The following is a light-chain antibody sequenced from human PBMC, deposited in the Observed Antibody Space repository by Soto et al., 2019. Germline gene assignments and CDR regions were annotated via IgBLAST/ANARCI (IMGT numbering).Light chain of an antibody. Sequence: QSVLTQPPSASGTPGQKVFISCSGSSANIGGTNYAYWYQQLPGAAPKLLMHSNNLRPSGVPERISGSKFGTAASLAISGIRSEAEAVYYCASWDDRLGAVIFGGGTKLTVL. J-gene: IGLJ2*01. V-gene: IGLV1-47*02. CDR3: ASWDDRLGAVI. CDR1: SANIGGTNY. CDR2: SNN.